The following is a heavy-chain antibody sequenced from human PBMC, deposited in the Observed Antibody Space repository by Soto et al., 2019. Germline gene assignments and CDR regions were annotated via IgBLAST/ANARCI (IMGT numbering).Heavy chain of an antibody. V-gene: IGHV5-10-1*01. J-gene: IGHJ6*01. Sequence: GESLKISCKGSGYSFTSYWISWVRQMPGKGLEWMGRIDPSDSYTNYSPSFQGHVTISADKSITTAYLQWSSLKASDTAIYYCAASIFYYGMDVWGQGNTVTVSS. CDR1: GYSFTSYW. CDR3: AASIFYYGMDV. CDR2: IDPSDSYT.